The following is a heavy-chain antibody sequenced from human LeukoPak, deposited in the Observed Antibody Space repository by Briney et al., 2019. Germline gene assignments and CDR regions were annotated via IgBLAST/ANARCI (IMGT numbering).Heavy chain of an antibody. CDR1: GFTFSNYA. CDR2: ISGGGGNT. Sequence: GGSLRLSCAASGFTFSNYAMTWVRQAPGKGLEWVSGISGGGGNTYYADSVKGRFTISRDNSKNTLDLQMNSLSAEDTAIYYCVREGFGGTPYRGNFDYWGQGTLVTVSS. D-gene: IGHD3-16*01. V-gene: IGHV3-23*01. J-gene: IGHJ4*02. CDR3: VREGFGGTPYRGNFDY.